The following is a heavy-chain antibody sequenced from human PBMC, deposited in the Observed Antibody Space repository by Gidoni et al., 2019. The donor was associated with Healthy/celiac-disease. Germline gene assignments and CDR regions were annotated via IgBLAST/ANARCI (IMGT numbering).Heavy chain of an antibody. CDR3: ARGSGYSFDY. V-gene: IGHV3-13*05. CDR2: IGTAGDP. CDR1: GFTFSSYD. J-gene: IGHJ4*02. D-gene: IGHD3-22*01. Sequence: EVQLVESGGGLVQPGGSLRLSCAASGFTFSSYDMHWVRQATGQGLEWVSSIGTAGDPYYPGSVKGRFTISRENAKNSVNLQMNSLGAGDTAVYYWARGSGYSFDYWGQGTLVTVSS.